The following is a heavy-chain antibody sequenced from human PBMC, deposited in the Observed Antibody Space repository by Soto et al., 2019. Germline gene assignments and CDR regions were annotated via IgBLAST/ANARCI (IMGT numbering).Heavy chain of an antibody. J-gene: IGHJ6*03. V-gene: IGHV1-18*01. Sequence: QDQLVQSGVEVKKPGASVKVSCKASGYSFTNYGITWVRQAPGQGFEWMGWISAYNGNTNYAQKFQGRVTLTTDASTSTAYLELRSLRYDETAVYYCARDRGVAPPVAGNTHYYYYMDVWGKGTTVTVSS. CDR1: GYSFTNYG. CDR2: ISAYNGNT. D-gene: IGHD6-19*01. CDR3: ARDRGVAPPVAGNTHYYYYMDV.